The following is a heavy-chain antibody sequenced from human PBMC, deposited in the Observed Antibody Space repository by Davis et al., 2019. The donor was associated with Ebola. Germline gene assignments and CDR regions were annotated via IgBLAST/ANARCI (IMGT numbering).Heavy chain of an antibody. CDR2: ISGSGGST. J-gene: IGHJ4*02. Sequence: GESLKISCAASGFTFSSYAMSWVRQAPGKGLEWVSAISGSGGSTYYADSVKGRFTISRDNSKNTLYLQMNSLRAEDTAVYYCASFHQGTYYDFWSGPTFFDYWGQGTLVTVSS. D-gene: IGHD3-3*01. V-gene: IGHV3-23*01. CDR3: ASFHQGTYYDFWSGPTFFDY. CDR1: GFTFSSYA.